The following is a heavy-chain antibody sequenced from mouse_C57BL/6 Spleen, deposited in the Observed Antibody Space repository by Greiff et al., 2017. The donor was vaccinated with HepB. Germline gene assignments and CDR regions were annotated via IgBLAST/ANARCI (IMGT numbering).Heavy chain of an antibody. CDR2: ISSGSSTI. D-gene: IGHD1-1*01. Sequence: LFNPLFSLKLSCSASGFTFSDYGMHWVRHAPEKWLEWVAYISSGSSTIYYADTVKGRFTISRDNAKNTLFLQMTSLRSEDTAMYYCARGHITTVVAPMDYWGQGTSVTVSS. J-gene: IGHJ4*01. CDR1: GFTFSDYG. V-gene: IGHV5-17*01. CDR3: ARGHITTVVAPMDY.